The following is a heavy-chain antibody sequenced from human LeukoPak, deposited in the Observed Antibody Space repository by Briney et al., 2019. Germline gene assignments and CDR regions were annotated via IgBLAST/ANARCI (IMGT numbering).Heavy chain of an antibody. D-gene: IGHD3-22*01. CDR3: ARDRDSSGYYGSMGY. Sequence: GASVTVSCKASGYTFTSYGISWVRQAPGQGREWMGWISAYNGNTNYAQKLQGRVTMTTDTSTSTAYMELRSLRSNDTAVYYCARDRDSSGYYGSMGYWGQGTLVTVSS. CDR2: ISAYNGNT. V-gene: IGHV1-18*01. CDR1: GYTFTSYG. J-gene: IGHJ4*02.